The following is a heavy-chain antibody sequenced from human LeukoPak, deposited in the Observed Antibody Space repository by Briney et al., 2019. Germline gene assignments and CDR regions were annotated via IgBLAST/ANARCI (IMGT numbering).Heavy chain of an antibody. J-gene: IGHJ5*02. CDR3: ARDGIATRPQQFSNWFDP. D-gene: IGHD6-6*01. Sequence: SETLSLTCTVSGYSISSGYYWGWVRQPPGEGLEWIGSIYHSGSTYYNPSLKSRVTISVDTSKNQFSLKLSSVTAADTAVYYCARDGIATRPQQFSNWFDPWGQGTLVTVSS. V-gene: IGHV4-38-2*02. CDR1: GYSISSGYY. CDR2: IYHSGST.